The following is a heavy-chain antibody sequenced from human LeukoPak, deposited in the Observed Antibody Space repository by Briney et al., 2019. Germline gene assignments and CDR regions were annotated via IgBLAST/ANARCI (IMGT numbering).Heavy chain of an antibody. D-gene: IGHD3-22*01. CDR3: ARDYYDSSGYYEGYYYYGMDV. CDR1: GFTFNDFS. V-gene: IGHV3-21*04. J-gene: IGHJ6*02. CDR2: ISSTSSFI. Sequence: GGSLRLSCAASGFTFNDFSMTWVRQAPGKGLEWVSSISSTSSFIFYADSVKGRFTISRDNAKNSLYLQMNSLRAEDTAVYYCARDYYDSSGYYEGYYYYGMDVWGQGTTVTVSS.